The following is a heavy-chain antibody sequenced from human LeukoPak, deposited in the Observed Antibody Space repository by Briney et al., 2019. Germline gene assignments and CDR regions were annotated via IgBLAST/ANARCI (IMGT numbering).Heavy chain of an antibody. CDR1: GFTLSSYW. J-gene: IGHJ4*02. D-gene: IGHD3-10*01. CDR3: VRDSVRGVDY. CDR2: INTDGSST. Sequence: GGSLRLACAASGFTLSSYWMHWVRQAPGKGLVWVSRINTDGSSTSYADSVKGRFTISRDNAKNTLYLQMNSLRAEDTAVYYCVRDSVRGVDYWGQGTLVTVSS. V-gene: IGHV3-74*01.